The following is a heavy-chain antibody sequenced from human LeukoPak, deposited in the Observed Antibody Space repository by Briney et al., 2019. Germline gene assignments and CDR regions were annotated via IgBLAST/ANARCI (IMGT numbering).Heavy chain of an antibody. Sequence: SETLSLTCAVYGGSFSGYYWSWIRQPPGKGLEWIGEINHSGSTNYNPSLKSRVTISVDTSKNQFSLKLSSVTAADTAVYYCAREKPLGRLYYFDYWGQATLVTVSS. CDR2: INHSGST. V-gene: IGHV4-34*01. CDR3: AREKPLGRLYYFDY. CDR1: GGSFSGYY. J-gene: IGHJ4*02. D-gene: IGHD3-3*02.